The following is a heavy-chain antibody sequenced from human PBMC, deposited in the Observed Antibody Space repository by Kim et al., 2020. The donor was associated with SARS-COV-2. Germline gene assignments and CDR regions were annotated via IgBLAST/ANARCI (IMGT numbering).Heavy chain of an antibody. CDR1: GRSFSGYY. D-gene: IGHD3-10*01. V-gene: IGHV4-34*01. CDR3: ARGKSEYFGSGRARSFDL. CDR2: ITPTGTT. Sequence: SETLSLTCAVYGRSFSGYYWTWIRQAPGTGLQWIGEITPTGTTNYDPSLRSRVTISVAASEKRFSLTLTSATAADTAVYYCARGKSEYFGSGRARSFDL. J-gene: IGHJ2*01.